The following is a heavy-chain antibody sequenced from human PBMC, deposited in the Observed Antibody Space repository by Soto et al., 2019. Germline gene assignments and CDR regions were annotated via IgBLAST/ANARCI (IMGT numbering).Heavy chain of an antibody. CDR3: ARTVPSGSYHDAFDI. V-gene: IGHV1-18*01. D-gene: IGHD1-26*01. J-gene: IGHJ3*02. Sequence: GASVKVSCKASGYTFTSSSISWVRQAPGQGLEWMGCISGYNGKTDYAQNFQGRVTMTTDTFTSTAYLELRSLRSDDTAVYYCARTVPSGSYHDAFDIWGQGTMVTVSS. CDR2: ISGYNGKT. CDR1: GYTFTSSS.